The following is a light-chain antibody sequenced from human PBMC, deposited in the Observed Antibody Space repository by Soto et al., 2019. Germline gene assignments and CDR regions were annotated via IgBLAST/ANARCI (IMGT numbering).Light chain of an antibody. Sequence: DIQMTQSPSTLSASVGDRVTITCRASQSISIWLAWYQQKPGKAPKLLIYKASSLESGVPSRFSGSGSGTEFTLTISSLQPDDFATSYCQQYNSYSWTFGQGTKVEIK. CDR1: QSISIW. CDR3: QQYNSYSWT. J-gene: IGKJ1*01. CDR2: KAS. V-gene: IGKV1-5*03.